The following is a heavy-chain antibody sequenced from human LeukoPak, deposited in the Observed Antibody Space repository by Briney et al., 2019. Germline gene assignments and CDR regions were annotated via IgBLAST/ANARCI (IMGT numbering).Heavy chain of an antibody. CDR1: GGSISSYY. CDR3: ARVWSYSSGLPDAFDI. V-gene: IGHV4-59*01. Sequence: SETLSPTCTVSGGSISSYYWSWIRQPPGKGLEWIGYIYYSGSTNYNPSLKSRVTISIDTSKNKFSLKLSSVTAADTAVYYCARVWSYSSGLPDAFDIWGQGTMVTVSS. J-gene: IGHJ3*02. D-gene: IGHD3-22*01. CDR2: IYYSGST.